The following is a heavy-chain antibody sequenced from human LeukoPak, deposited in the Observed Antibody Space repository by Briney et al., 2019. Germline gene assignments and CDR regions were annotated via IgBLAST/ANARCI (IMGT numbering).Heavy chain of an antibody. J-gene: IGHJ4*02. D-gene: IGHD1-26*01. CDR3: AKRSSYFDY. CDR2: ISASGGST. V-gene: IGHV3-23*01. Sequence: GGSLRLSCAASGFTFSSSAMSWVRQVPGKGLEWVSGISASGGSTYYADSVRGRFTISRDNSKNTLYLQMNSLRAEDTAVYYCAKRSSYFDYWGQGTLVTVTS. CDR1: GFTFSSSA.